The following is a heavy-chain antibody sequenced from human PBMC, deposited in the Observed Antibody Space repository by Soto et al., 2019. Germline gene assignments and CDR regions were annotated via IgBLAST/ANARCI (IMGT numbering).Heavy chain of an antibody. D-gene: IGHD2-2*01. J-gene: IGHJ6*02. CDR3: PKFQEYHPTLYYYYYGMDV. CDR1: GFTFSSYA. CDR2: ISGSGGST. V-gene: IGHV3-23*01. Sequence: GGSLRLSCAASGFTFSSYAMSWVRQAPGKGLEWVSAISGSGGSTYYADSVKGRFTISRDNSKNTLYLQMNSLRAEDTAVYYCPKFQEYHPTLYYYYYGMDVWGQGTTVTVSS.